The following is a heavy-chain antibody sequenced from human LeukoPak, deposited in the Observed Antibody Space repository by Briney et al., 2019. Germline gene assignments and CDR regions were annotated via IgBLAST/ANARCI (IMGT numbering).Heavy chain of an antibody. J-gene: IGHJ4*02. CDR2: IKHTGNT. CDR3: VRGGDGGYYFGS. Sequence: SETLSLTCGVYGGSFSGYWSWIRQPPGEGLEWIAEIKHTGNTNYNPSLKSRVTLSIDTSDHQFSLNRRSVTAADTAVYYCVRGGDGGYYFGSWGQGALVTVSS. V-gene: IGHV4-34*01. CDR1: GGSFSGY. D-gene: IGHD3-10*01.